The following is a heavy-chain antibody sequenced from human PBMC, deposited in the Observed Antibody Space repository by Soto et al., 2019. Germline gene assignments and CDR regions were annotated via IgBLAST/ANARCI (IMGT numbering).Heavy chain of an antibody. CDR1: GGSINNHY. D-gene: IGHD7-27*01. J-gene: IGHJ4*02. Sequence: QVQLQESGPGLVKPSKTLSLTCTVSGGSINNHYWSWIRQPPGQGLEWIGYIYYSGSTNYNPSLKSPVTMSVDTSKNQFSLKLSSLTAADTAIYYCARANWFFDYWGQGTLVTVSS. V-gene: IGHV4-59*11. CDR3: ARANWFFDY. CDR2: IYYSGST.